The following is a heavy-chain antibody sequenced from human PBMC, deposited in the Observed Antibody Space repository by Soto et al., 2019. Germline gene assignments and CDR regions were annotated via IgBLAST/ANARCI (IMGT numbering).Heavy chain of an antibody. Sequence: ASVKVSCKASGYTFTSYYMHWVRQAPGQGLEWMGIINPSGGSTSYAQKFQGRVTVTRDTSTSTVYMELSSLRSEDTAVYYCARVGYCSGGSCYSERWFDPWGQGTLVTVPS. CDR3: ARVGYCSGGSCYSERWFDP. CDR2: INPSGGST. CDR1: GYTFTSYY. D-gene: IGHD2-15*01. V-gene: IGHV1-46*03. J-gene: IGHJ5*02.